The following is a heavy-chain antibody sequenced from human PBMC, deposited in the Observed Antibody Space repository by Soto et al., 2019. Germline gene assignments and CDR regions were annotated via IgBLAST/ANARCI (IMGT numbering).Heavy chain of an antibody. Sequence: GASVKVSCKASVGTFSIYTSRWVRQAPGQGLEWMGRIIPILGIANYAQKFQGRVTITADKSTSTAYMELSSLRSEDTAVYYCARNRGYSFFGYWGQGTLVTVSS. CDR2: IIPILGIA. J-gene: IGHJ4*02. CDR1: VGTFSIYT. V-gene: IGHV1-69*02. D-gene: IGHD5-18*01. CDR3: ARNRGYSFFGY.